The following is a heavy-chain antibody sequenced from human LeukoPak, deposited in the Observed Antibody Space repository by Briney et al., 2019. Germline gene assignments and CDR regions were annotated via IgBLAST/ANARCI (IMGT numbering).Heavy chain of an antibody. CDR3: ARGQGLQLKSGSDY. D-gene: IGHD5-24*01. V-gene: IGHV3-23*01. CDR2: ISGSGGST. Sequence: GGSLRLSCAASGFTFSSYAMSWVRQAPGKGLEWVSVISGSGGSTNYADSVKGRFTISRDNAKNSLFLQMNSPRAEDTAVYYCARGQGLQLKSGSDYWGRGTLVTVSS. J-gene: IGHJ4*02. CDR1: GFTFSSYA.